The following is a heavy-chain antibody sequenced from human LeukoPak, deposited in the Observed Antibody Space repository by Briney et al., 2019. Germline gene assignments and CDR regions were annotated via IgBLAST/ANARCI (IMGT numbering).Heavy chain of an antibody. J-gene: IGHJ4*02. CDR2: INWKGDSS. CDR3: ARVGPSGGPFDY. CDR1: GFTFNDYG. Sequence: GGSLRLSCAASGFTFNDYGMSWVRQVPGKGLEWVSGINWKGDSSSYADSVKGRFTLSRDNAKNSLSLQMNSLRAEDTALYYCARVGPSGGPFDYWGQGTLVTVSS. V-gene: IGHV3-20*04. D-gene: IGHD2-8*02.